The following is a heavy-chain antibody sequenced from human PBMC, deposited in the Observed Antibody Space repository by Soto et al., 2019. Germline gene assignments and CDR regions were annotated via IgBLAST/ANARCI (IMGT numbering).Heavy chain of an antibody. CDR3: AIHGDLDYYGSGSYFYPRFDP. V-gene: IGHV5-51*01. CDR2: IYPGDSDT. J-gene: IGHJ5*02. CDR1: GYSFTSYW. Sequence: PGESLKISCKGSGYSFTSYWIGWVRQMPGKGLEWMGIIYPGDSDTRYSPSFQGQVTISADKSISTAYLQWSSLKASDTAMYYFAIHGDLDYYGSGSYFYPRFDPWGQGTLVTVSS. D-gene: IGHD3-10*01.